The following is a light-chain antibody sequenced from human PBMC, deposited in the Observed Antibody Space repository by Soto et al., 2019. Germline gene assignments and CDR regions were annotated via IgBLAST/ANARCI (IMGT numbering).Light chain of an antibody. CDR2: GNS. CDR1: SSNIGAGHD. J-gene: IGLJ1*01. CDR3: QSWDSSLSGYV. Sequence: QPVLTQPPSASGAPGQRVTISCSGSSSNIGAGHDVNWYQQLPGTAPKLLIYGNSKRPSGVPDRFSGSKSGTSASLAITGLQAEDEADYYCQSWDSSLSGYVFGTGTKLTVL. V-gene: IGLV1-40*01.